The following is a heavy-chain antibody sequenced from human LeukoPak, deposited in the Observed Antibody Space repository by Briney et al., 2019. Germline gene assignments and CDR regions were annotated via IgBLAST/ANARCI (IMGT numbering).Heavy chain of an antibody. CDR1: GFTFDDYA. CDR3: AKGSYYDSSGSFYFDY. CDR2: ISWNSGSI. V-gene: IGHV3-9*01. J-gene: IGHJ4*02. Sequence: GGSLRLSCAASGFTFDDYAMHWVRQAPGKGLEWVSGISWNSGSIGYADSVKGRFTISRDNSKNTLYVQVNSLGTEDTAAYYCAKGSYYDSSGSFYFDYWGQGTLVTVSS. D-gene: IGHD3-22*01.